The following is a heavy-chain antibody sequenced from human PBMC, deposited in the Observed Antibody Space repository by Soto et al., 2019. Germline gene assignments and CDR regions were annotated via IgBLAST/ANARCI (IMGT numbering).Heavy chain of an antibody. CDR2: MSSSGSTM. V-gene: IGHV3-48*03. CDR1: GFTFSNYE. J-gene: IGHJ6*02. D-gene: IGHD3-3*01. CDR3: AKEGDFVTYYGMDV. Sequence: GGSLRLSCAASGFTFSNYEMNWVRQAPGKGPEWVSYMSSSGSTMYYADSVKGRFTISRDNAKNSLYLQMNSLRAEDTAVYYCAKEGDFVTYYGMDVWGQGTTVTVS.